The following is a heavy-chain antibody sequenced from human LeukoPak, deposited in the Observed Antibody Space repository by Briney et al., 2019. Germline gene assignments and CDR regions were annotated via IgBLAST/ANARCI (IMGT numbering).Heavy chain of an antibody. Sequence: GGSLRLSCAASGFTFSSYAMHWVRQAPGKGLEWMAVISYDGSNKYYADSVKGRFTISRDNSKNTLYLQMNSLRAEDTAEYYCAKFRAHGSRAYDGFDIWGQGTMVTVSS. CDR2: ISYDGSNK. V-gene: IGHV3-30*04. CDR3: AKFRAHGSRAYDGFDI. CDR1: GFTFSSYA. D-gene: IGHD3-10*01. J-gene: IGHJ3*02.